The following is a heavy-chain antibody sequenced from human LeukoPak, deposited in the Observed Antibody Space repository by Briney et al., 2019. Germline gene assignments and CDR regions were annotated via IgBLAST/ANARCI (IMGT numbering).Heavy chain of an antibody. V-gene: IGHV3-7*03. D-gene: IGHD3-10*01. J-gene: IGHJ4*02. CDR3: AREFATSGSGSYYTHAFDY. CDR1: GFTFSSYW. CDR2: IKQDGSEK. Sequence: GGSLRLSCAASGFTFSSYWMSWVRQAPGKGLEWVANIKQDGSEKYYVDSVKGRFTISRDNAKNSLYLQTNSLRAEDTAVYYCAREFATSGSGSYYTHAFDYWGQGTLVTVSS.